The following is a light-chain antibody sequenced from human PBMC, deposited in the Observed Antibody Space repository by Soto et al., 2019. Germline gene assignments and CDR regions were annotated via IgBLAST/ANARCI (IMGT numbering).Light chain of an antibody. V-gene: IGLV2-14*01. Sequence: QSVLTQPASVSGSPGQSISISCTGSSSDVGVHNFVSWYQHHPGKAPKVLIYGVTNRPSGVSNRFSGSKSGNTASLTISGLQAEDEADYTPAYTWVFGGGTKLTVL. CDR2: GVT. CDR3: AYTWV. CDR1: SSDVGVHNF. J-gene: IGLJ3*02.